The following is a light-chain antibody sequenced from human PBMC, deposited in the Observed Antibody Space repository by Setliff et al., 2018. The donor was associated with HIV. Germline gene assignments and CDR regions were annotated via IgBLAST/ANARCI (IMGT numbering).Light chain of an antibody. V-gene: IGLV2-14*01. CDR3: SSYTSSNTLNYV. J-gene: IGLJ1*01. CDR2: EVS. CDR1: SSDVGAYKY. Sequence: LTCTGTSSDVGAYKYVSWYQHYPGKAPKFLIYEVSNRPSGVSNRFSGSKSGNTASLTISGLQAEDEADYYCSSYTSSNTLNYVFGTGTKVTVL.